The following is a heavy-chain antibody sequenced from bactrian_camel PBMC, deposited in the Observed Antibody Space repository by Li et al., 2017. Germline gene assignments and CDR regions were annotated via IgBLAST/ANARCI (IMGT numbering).Heavy chain of an antibody. CDR2: INSSGGST. D-gene: IGHD2*01. J-gene: IGHJ4*01. CDR1: GFTWRFSTYA. Sequence: DVQLVESGGGLVRPGGSLRLSCAASGFTWRFSTYAMSWVRQAPGKGLEWVGLINSSGGSTLYADSVKGRFTISRDNAKNTLYLQLNNLKTEDPAMYYCTRDRGLAVPAGSSDYWAQGTQVTVS. CDR3: TRDRGLAVPAGSSDY. V-gene: IGHV3S31*01.